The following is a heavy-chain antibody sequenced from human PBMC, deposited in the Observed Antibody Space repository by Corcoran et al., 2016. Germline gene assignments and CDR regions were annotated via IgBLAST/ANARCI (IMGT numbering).Heavy chain of an antibody. CDR3: ARVTYDFWNTYSWFDP. CDR2: IYHSGRT. J-gene: IGHJ5*02. Sequence: QVQLQESGPGLVKPSGTLSLTCAVSGGSIRRSNWWSWVRQPPGKGLEWIGEIYHSGRTNYNPSLKSRVTISVDKSKNQFSLKLSSVTAADTAVYYCARVTYDFWNTYSWFDPWGQGTLVTVSS. CDR1: GGSIRRSNW. V-gene: IGHV4-4*02. D-gene: IGHD3-3*01.